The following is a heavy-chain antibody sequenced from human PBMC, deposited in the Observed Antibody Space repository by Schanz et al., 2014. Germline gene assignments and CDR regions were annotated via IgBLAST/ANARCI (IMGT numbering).Heavy chain of an antibody. D-gene: IGHD3-10*01. CDR1: GFTLNNAW. V-gene: IGHV3-15*01. J-gene: IGHJ4*02. CDR2: IKSKTDGGTR. Sequence: EVQLVESGGGLVKPGGSLRLSCATSGFTLNNAWMNWVRQAPGKGLQWVARIKSKTDGGTRDYAAPVKGRFTISTDDSKHTFYLQRNSLQTEDTSVYYCTADLWFGAVWGVWWGQGTLVTVSS. CDR3: TADLWFGAVWGVW.